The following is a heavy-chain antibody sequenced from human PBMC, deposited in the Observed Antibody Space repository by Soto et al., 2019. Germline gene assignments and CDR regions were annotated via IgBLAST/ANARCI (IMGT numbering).Heavy chain of an antibody. J-gene: IGHJ1*01. V-gene: IGHV3-33*01. Sequence: QVQLVESGGGVVQPGRSLRLSCAASGFTFSNYGMHWVRQAPGKGLEWVAVIWYDGSNKYYADSVKGRFTISRDNSKNTLYLQMNSLRAEDTAVYYCARDGVGYYDSSGHSAYFQHWGQGTLVTVSS. D-gene: IGHD3-22*01. CDR2: IWYDGSNK. CDR3: ARDGVGYYDSSGHSAYFQH. CDR1: GFTFSNYG.